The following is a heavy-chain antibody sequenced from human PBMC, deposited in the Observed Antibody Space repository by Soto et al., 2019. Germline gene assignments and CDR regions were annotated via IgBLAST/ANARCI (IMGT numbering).Heavy chain of an antibody. Sequence: PSETLSLTCTVSGGSISSYYWSWIRQPPGKGLEWIGYIYYSGSTNYNPSLKSRVTISVDTSKNQFSLKLSSVTAADTAVYYCARTWTSRRYYYYYMDVWGKGTTVTAP. V-gene: IGHV4-59*08. D-gene: IGHD2-2*01. CDR1: GGSISSYY. J-gene: IGHJ6*03. CDR2: IYYSGST. CDR3: ARTWTSRRYYYYYMDV.